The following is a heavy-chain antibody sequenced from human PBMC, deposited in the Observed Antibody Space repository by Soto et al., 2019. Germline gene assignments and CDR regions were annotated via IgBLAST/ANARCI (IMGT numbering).Heavy chain of an antibody. Sequence: PSETLSLTCNVSGGSISSGGYYWTWIRQRPGKGLEWIGYIFHSGSTYYNPSLKSRVTISVDTSKNQFSLKLSSVTAADTAVYYCARDGHYGDYFDYWGQGTLVTVSS. V-gene: IGHV4-31*03. CDR1: GGSISSGGYY. CDR3: ARDGHYGDYFDY. J-gene: IGHJ4*02. CDR2: IFHSGST. D-gene: IGHD4-17*01.